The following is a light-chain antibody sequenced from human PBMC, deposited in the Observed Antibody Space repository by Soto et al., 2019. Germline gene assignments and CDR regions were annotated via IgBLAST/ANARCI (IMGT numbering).Light chain of an antibody. Sequence: DIQMTQSPSSLSASVGDRVTITCRARQNINSYLNWYQQKPGKAPKLLIYAASSLQSGVPSRFSGSGSGTDFTLTVSSLQPEDFATYYCQQSYSTPRTFGQGTKVDIK. CDR2: AAS. CDR1: QNINSY. V-gene: IGKV1-39*01. CDR3: QQSYSTPRT. J-gene: IGKJ1*01.